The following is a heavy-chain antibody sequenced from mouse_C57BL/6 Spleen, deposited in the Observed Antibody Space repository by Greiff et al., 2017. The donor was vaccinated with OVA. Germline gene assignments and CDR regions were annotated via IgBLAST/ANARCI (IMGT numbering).Heavy chain of an antibody. CDR3: VRDLDY. J-gene: IGHJ2*01. CDR2: IRRKSGNYAT. CDR1: GFTFNTYA. Sequence: EVKLVESGGGLVQPKGSLKLSCAASGFTFNTYAMHWVRQAPGQGFEWVARIRRKSGNYATYYADSVKDRFTSSRDDSQSMLYLQMDNLKTEDTARYYCVRDLDYWGKGTTLTVSS. V-gene: IGHV10-3*01.